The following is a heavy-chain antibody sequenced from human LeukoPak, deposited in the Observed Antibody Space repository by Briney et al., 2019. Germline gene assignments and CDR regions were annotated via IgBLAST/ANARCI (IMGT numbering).Heavy chain of an antibody. Sequence: PGGSLRLSCAASGLTFSSYGMHWVRQAPGKGLEWVAFIRYDGSNKYYADSVKGRFTISRDNSKNTLYLQMNSLRAEDTAVYYCAKDNDFWSGYFRPFDYWGQGTLVTVSS. CDR1: GLTFSSYG. D-gene: IGHD3-3*01. V-gene: IGHV3-30*02. J-gene: IGHJ4*02. CDR3: AKDNDFWSGYFRPFDY. CDR2: IRYDGSNK.